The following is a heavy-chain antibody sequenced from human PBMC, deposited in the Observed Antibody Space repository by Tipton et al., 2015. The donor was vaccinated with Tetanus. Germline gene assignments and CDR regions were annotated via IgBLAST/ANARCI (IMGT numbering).Heavy chain of an antibody. CDR3: ARYYDSSGYYRRRYTSSFDY. CDR1: GGSISTYY. Sequence: TLSLTCTVSGGSISTYYWSWIRQPPGRGLEWIGHIFYSGSTKYNLSLRSRVTISIDTSKNQFSLKLSSVTAADTAVYYCARYYDSSGYYRRRYTSSFDYWGQGTLVTVSS. D-gene: IGHD3-22*01. V-gene: IGHV4-59*01. CDR2: IFYSGST. J-gene: IGHJ4*02.